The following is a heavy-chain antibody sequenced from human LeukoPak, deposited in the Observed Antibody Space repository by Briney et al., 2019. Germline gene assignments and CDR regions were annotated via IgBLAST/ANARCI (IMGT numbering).Heavy chain of an antibody. J-gene: IGHJ4*02. CDR3: AREPTDSTTAY. V-gene: IGHV4-4*07. CDR2: IRFSGSS. Sequence: PSETLSLTCTVSRGSMSDYYWSWIRQAAGRGLDWIGRIRFSGSSNYNPSLKSRVTMSLDTSKKQVSLRLTSVIAADTAIHYCAREPTDSTTAYWGQGALVTVSS. CDR1: RGSMSDYY. D-gene: IGHD4-11*01.